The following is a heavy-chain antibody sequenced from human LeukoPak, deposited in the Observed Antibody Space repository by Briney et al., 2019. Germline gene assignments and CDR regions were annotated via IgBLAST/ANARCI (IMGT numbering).Heavy chain of an antibody. D-gene: IGHD3-16*01. J-gene: IGHJ4*02. CDR3: ARVRGGN. CDR2: INEDGTT. V-gene: IGHV3-74*01. CDR1: GFTFSDFW. Sequence: GGSLRLSCAASGFTFSDFWMYWVRQAPEKGLVWISNINEDGTTAYADSVKGRFTISRDNAKNTLYLQMNSLRAEDTAVYYCARVRGGNWGQGTLVTVSS.